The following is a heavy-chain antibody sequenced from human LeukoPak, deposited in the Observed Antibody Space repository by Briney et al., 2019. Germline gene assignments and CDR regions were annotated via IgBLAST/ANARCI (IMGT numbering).Heavy chain of an antibody. CDR2: ISYDGSNK. D-gene: IGHD2-2*01. CDR3: ARDQCSSTSCWGGDFDY. J-gene: IGHJ4*02. V-gene: IGHV3-30-3*01. CDR1: GFTFSSYA. Sequence: PGRSLRLSCAASGFTFSSYAMHWVRQAPGKGLEWVAVISYDGSNKYYADSVKGRFTISRDNSKNTLYLQMNSLRAEDTAVYYCARDQCSSTSCWGGDFDYWGQGTLVTVSS.